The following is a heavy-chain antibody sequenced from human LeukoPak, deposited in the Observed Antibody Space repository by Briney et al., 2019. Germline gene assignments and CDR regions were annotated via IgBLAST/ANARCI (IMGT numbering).Heavy chain of an antibody. CDR2: ISHSGGST. J-gene: IGHJ6*02. CDR1: GFKFSSYG. CDR3: AKFGSDYYFGMDV. D-gene: IGHD3-10*01. Sequence: GGSLRLSCAASGFKFSSYGMSWVRQAPGKGLEWVSTISHSGGSTYYADSVKGRFTISRDNSKNTLYLQMNSLRAEDTAIYYCAKFGSDYYFGMDVWGQGTTVTVSS. V-gene: IGHV3-23*01.